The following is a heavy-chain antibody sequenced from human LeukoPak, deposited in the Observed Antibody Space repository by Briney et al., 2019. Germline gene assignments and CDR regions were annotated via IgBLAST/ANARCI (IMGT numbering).Heavy chain of an antibody. CDR3: ARDLGAYYDSSDNWFDP. D-gene: IGHD3-22*01. V-gene: IGHV3-74*01. CDR1: GFTFSSYW. J-gene: IGHJ5*02. CDR2: INTDGSST. Sequence: QAGGSLRLSCAASGFTFSSYWMHWVRQAPGKGLVWVSRINTDGSSTSYADSVKGRFTISRDNAKNTLYLQMNSLRAEDTALYYCARDLGAYYDSSDNWFDPWGQGTLVTVSS.